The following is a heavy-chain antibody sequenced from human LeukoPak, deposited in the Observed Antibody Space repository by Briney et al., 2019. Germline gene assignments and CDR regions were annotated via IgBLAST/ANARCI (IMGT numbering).Heavy chain of an antibody. D-gene: IGHD3-3*01. CDR1: GYTFTGYY. CDR2: INPNSGGT. V-gene: IGHV1-2*06. Sequence: ASVKVSCKASGYTFTGYYMHWVRQAPGQGLEWMERINPNSGGTNYAQKFQGRVTMTRDTSISTAYMERSRLRSDDTAVYYCARGLRFLEWSHNWFDPWGQGTLVTVSS. J-gene: IGHJ5*02. CDR3: ARGLRFLEWSHNWFDP.